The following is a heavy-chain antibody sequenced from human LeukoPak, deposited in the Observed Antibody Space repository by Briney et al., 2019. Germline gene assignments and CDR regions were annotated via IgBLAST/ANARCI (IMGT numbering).Heavy chain of an antibody. V-gene: IGHV3-21*04. D-gene: IGHD3-22*01. CDR1: GFTFTSYS. CDR3: AKDPGDSSGYFRVFDY. CDR2: ISSSSGYI. J-gene: IGHJ4*02. Sequence: GGSLRLSCAASGFTFTSYSMNWVRQAPGKGPEWVSSISSSSGYIYYADSVKGRFTTSRDNTKNTLYLQMNSLRAEDTAVYYCAKDPGDSSGYFRVFDYWGQGTLVTVSS.